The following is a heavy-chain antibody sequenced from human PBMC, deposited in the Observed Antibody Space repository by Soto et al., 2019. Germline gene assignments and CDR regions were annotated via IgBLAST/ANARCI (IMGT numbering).Heavy chain of an antibody. D-gene: IGHD2-15*01. V-gene: IGHV3-23*01. CDR3: AKGWSLYCSGGSCAFDY. CDR2: ISGSGGST. J-gene: IGHJ4*02. Sequence: LRLSCAASGITFSSYAMNWVRQAPGKGLEWVSTISGSGGSTYYADSVKGRFTISRDNSKNTLYLQMNSLRAEDTAVYYCAKGWSLYCSGGSCAFDYWGQGTLVTVSS. CDR1: GITFSSYA.